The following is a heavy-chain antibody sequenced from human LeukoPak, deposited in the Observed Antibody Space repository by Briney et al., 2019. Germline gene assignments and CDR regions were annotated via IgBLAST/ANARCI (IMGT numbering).Heavy chain of an antibody. Sequence: GGSLRLSCAASGLTFSSYGMHWVRQAPGKGLEWVAVISYDGSNKYYADSVKGRFTISRDNSKNTLYLQMNSLRAEDTAVYYCAASTYSDYWGQGTLVAVSS. CDR1: GLTFSSYG. CDR3: AASTYSDY. CDR2: ISYDGSNK. J-gene: IGHJ4*02. V-gene: IGHV3-30*03. D-gene: IGHD2-2*01.